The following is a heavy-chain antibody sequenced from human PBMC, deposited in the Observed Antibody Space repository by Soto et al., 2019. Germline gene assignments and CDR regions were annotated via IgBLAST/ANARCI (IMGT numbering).Heavy chain of an antibody. D-gene: IGHD6-13*01. CDR2: TWYDGSDK. Sequence: QVQLVESGGGVVQPGRSLRLSCAAYGSSFSRYGMHWVRQAPGKGLEWVAGTWYDGSDKYYADSVKGRFPISRDNSKKTLYLQMSSVRAEDTAVYYCAKDLSSSVDGFDIWGQGTQVTVSS. CDR3: AKDLSSSVDGFDI. J-gene: IGHJ3*02. CDR1: GSSFSRYG. V-gene: IGHV3-33*06.